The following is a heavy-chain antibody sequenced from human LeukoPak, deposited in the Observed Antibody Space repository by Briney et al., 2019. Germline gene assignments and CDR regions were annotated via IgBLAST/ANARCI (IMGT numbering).Heavy chain of an antibody. V-gene: IGHV3-74*01. CDR1: GFTFSSYW. D-gene: IGHD3-22*01. CDR2: INSDGSST. Sequence: GGSLRLSCVASGFTFSSYWMHWVRQAPGKGLVWVSRINSDGSSTSYADSVKGRFTIPRDNAKNTLYLQMNSLRAEDTAVYYCARDQYYYDSSGYFDAFDIWGQGTMVTVSS. CDR3: ARDQYYYDSSGYFDAFDI. J-gene: IGHJ3*02.